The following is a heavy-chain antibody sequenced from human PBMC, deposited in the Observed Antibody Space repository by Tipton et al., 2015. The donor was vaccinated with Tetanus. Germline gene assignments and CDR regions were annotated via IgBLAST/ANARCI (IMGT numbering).Heavy chain of an antibody. V-gene: IGHV4-34*01. CDR1: GASFSDYY. CDR3: ARLREIVSRSGWAFDY. Sequence: LRLSCAVYGASFSDYYWSWIRQAPGKGLEWIVSIYFKGDTYYSPTLKSRVTIAVDTSQNVFSLSLTSVTAADTAVYYCARLREIVSRSGWAFDYWGQGILVTVSS. CDR2: IYFKGDT. J-gene: IGHJ4*02. D-gene: IGHD5/OR15-5a*01.